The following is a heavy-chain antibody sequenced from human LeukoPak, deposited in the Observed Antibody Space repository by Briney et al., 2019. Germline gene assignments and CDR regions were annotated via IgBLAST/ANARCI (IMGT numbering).Heavy chain of an antibody. CDR1: GFTFSSYG. CDR3: AKGANSDYDYVGVLDY. V-gene: IGHV3-30*02. CDR2: IRYDGSNK. Sequence: PGGSLRLPCAASGFTFSSYGMHWVRQAPGKGLEWVAFIRYDGSNKYYADSVKGRFTISRDNSKNTLYLQMNSLRAEDTAVYYCAKGANSDYDYVGVLDYWGQGTLVTVSS. D-gene: IGHD5-12*01. J-gene: IGHJ4*02.